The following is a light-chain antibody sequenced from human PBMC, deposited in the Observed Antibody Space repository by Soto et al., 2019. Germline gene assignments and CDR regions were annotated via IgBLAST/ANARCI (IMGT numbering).Light chain of an antibody. CDR2: EVS. CDR1: SSDVGGYKY. Sequence: QSVLTQPASVSGSPGQSITISCTGTSSDVGGYKYVSWFQQHPGEAPKLMIYEVSNRPSGVSNRFSASKSGNTASLTISGLQAEDEADYYCSSYTTSSTGVFGGGTKLTVL. J-gene: IGLJ3*02. V-gene: IGLV2-14*01. CDR3: SSYTTSSTGV.